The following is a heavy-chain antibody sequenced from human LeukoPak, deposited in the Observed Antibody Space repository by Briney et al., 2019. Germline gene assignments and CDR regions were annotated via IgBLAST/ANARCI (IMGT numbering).Heavy chain of an antibody. D-gene: IGHD6-13*01. CDR1: GYTFTSYG. J-gene: IGHJ4*02. V-gene: IGHV1-18*01. CDR3: ARLYGYSSSWPRGDFDY. Sequence: ASVKVSCKASGYTFTSYGISWVRQAPGQGLEWMGWISAYNGNTNYAQKLQGRVTMTTDTSTSTAYMELRSLRSEDTAVYYCARLYGYSSSWPRGDFDYWGQGTLVTVSS. CDR2: ISAYNGNT.